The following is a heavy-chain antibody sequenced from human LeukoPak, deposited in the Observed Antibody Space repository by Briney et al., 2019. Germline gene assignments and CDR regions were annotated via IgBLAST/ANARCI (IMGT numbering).Heavy chain of an antibody. CDR2: IIPVLGTA. V-gene: IGHV1-69*10. D-gene: IGHD1-20*01. CDR3: ARSLHNWNDGIDYYYYYMGV. CDR1: GGTFSNYA. J-gene: IGHJ6*03. Sequence: SVKVSCKASGGTFSNYAVNWVRQAPGQGLGWMGWIIPVLGTANYAQRFQGRVTITADKSTTTTYMELNSLRSEDTAVYYCARSLHNWNDGIDYYYYYMGVWGQGTTVTVSS.